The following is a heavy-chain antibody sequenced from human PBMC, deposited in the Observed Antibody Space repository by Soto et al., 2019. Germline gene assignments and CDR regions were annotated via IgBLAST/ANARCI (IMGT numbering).Heavy chain of an antibody. V-gene: IGHV3-9*01. CDR2: ISWNSGSI. Sequence: QPGGSLRLSCAASGFTFDDYAMHWVRQAPGKGLEWVSGISWNSGSIGYADSVKGRFTISRDNAKNSLYLQMNSLRAEDTAVYYCAKMFHPGVETHSFAMWGPGTLVPVSS. D-gene: IGHD3-10*02. CDR1: GFTFDDYA. CDR3: AKMFHPGVETHSFAM. J-gene: IGHJ3*02.